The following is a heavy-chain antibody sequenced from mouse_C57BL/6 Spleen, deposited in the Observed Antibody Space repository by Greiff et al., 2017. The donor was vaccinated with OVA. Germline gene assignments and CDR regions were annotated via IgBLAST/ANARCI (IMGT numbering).Heavy chain of an antibody. Sequence: QVQLQQSGAELVKPGASVKLSCKASGYTFTSYWMHWVKQRPGRGLEWIGRIDPNSGGTKYNEKFKSKATLTADKPSSTAYMQLSSLTSEDSAVYYCAREAYYGSSYGGYYAMDYWGQGTSVTVSS. CDR3: AREAYYGSSYGGYYAMDY. CDR2: IDPNSGGT. CDR1: GYTFTSYW. D-gene: IGHD1-1*01. J-gene: IGHJ4*01. V-gene: IGHV1-72*01.